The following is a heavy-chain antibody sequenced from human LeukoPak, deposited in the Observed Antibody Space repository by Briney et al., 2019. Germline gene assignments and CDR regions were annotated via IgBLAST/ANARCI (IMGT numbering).Heavy chain of an antibody. CDR1: GYTFTSYG. CDR3: ARVDCGGSCYSWFDP. V-gene: IGHV1-18*04. Sequence: ASAKVSCKASGYTFTSYGISWVRQAPGQGLEWMGWISAYNGNTNYAQKLQGRVTMTTDTSTSTAYMELRSLRSDDTAAYYCARVDCGGSCYSWFDPWGQGTLVTVSS. D-gene: IGHD2-15*01. J-gene: IGHJ5*02. CDR2: ISAYNGNT.